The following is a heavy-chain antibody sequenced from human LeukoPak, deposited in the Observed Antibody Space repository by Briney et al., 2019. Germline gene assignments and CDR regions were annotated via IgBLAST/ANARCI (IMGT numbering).Heavy chain of an antibody. CDR2: IYTSGST. CDR3: ARRGRVVSGSYDWFDR. Sequence: PSETLSLTCTVSGGSTSSYCWSWLRQPAGKGLEWIGRIYTSGSTNYNPSLKSRVTMSVATSNNQFSLKLSSVTAAVTAVYYCARRGRVVSGSYDWFDRWGQGALVTASS. D-gene: IGHD2-21*01. V-gene: IGHV4-4*07. J-gene: IGHJ5*02. CDR1: GGSTSSYC.